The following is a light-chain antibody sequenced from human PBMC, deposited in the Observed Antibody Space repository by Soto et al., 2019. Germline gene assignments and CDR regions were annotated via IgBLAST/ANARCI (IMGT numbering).Light chain of an antibody. CDR1: SSDVGGFNY. Sequence: QSVLTQPRSVSGSPAQSVTITCTGTSSDVGGFNYVSWYQQHPGKAPKLMIYDVTERPSGVPDRFSGSKSGNTASLTISGLQAEDEADYYCCSYGGTDTFWVFVGGNKVTVL. J-gene: IGLJ3*02. CDR2: DVT. CDR3: CSYGGTDTFWV. V-gene: IGLV2-11*01.